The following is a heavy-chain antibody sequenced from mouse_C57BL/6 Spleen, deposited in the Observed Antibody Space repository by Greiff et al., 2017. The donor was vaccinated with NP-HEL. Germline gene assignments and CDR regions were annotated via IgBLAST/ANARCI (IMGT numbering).Heavy chain of an antibody. V-gene: IGHV1-18*01. CDR1: GYTFTDYN. D-gene: IGHD2-5*01. J-gene: IGHJ1*03. CDR2: INPNNGGT. CDR3: ARRGLYYSNYVGYFDV. Sequence: EVQLQQSGPELVKPGASVKIPCKASGYTFTDYNMDWVKQSHGKSLEWIGDINPNNGGTIYNQKFKGKATLTVDKSSSTAYMELRSLTSEDTAVYYCARRGLYYSNYVGYFDVWGTGTTVTVSS.